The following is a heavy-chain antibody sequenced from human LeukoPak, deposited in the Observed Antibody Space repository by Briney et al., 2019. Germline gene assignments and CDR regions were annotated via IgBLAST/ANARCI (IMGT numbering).Heavy chain of an antibody. D-gene: IGHD6-13*01. CDR2: TYYRSKWSN. V-gene: IGHV6-1*01. Sequence: SQTLSLTCAISGDSVSSNSAAWNWIRQSPSSGLEWLGRTYYRSKWSNEYATSVKSRITINPDSSRNQFSLQLNTVTPEDTAVYYCARARAAAGTYDYWGQGTLVTVSS. CDR3: ARARAAAGTYDY. CDR1: GDSVSSNSAA. J-gene: IGHJ4*02.